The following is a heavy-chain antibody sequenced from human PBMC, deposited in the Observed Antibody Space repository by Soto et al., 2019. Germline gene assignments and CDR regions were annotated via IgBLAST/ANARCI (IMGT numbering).Heavy chain of an antibody. Sequence: ILSLTCTVSGGSISSGGYYWSWIRQHPGKGLEWIGYIYYSGSTYYNPSLKSRVTISVDTSKNQFSLKLSSVTAADTAVYYCAITYSSRAPFDYWGQGTLVTVSS. D-gene: IGHD6-13*01. CDR2: IYYSGST. J-gene: IGHJ4*02. V-gene: IGHV4-31*03. CDR3: AITYSSRAPFDY. CDR1: GGSISSGGYY.